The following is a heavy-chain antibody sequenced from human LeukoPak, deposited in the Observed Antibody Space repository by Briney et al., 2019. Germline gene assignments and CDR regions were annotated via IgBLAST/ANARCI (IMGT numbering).Heavy chain of an antibody. CDR1: AYSISSGYY. D-gene: IGHD3-10*01. CDR3: ARDPSRLLWFGEVRGTRLQYQRWFDP. J-gene: IGHJ5*02. CDR2: IYHSGST. V-gene: IGHV4-38-2*02. Sequence: SETLSLTCTVSAYSISSGYYWGWIRQPPGKGLEWIGSIYHSGSTYYNPSLKSRVTISVDTSKNQFSLKLSSVTASDAAVYYCARDPSRLLWFGEVRGTRLQYQRWFDPWGQGTLVTVSS.